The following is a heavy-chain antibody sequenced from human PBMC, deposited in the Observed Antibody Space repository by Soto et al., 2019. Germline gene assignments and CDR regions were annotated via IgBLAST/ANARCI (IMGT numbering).Heavy chain of an antibody. J-gene: IGHJ4*02. CDR1: GFTFRSYW. CDR3: ARDGAVAHNLLDFEY. CDR2: IKDDGSEK. D-gene: IGHD6-19*01. V-gene: IGHV3-7*01. Sequence: GGSLRLSCGASGFTFRSYWMSWVRQGPGKGLEWLANIKDDGSEKYYVDSVNGRFTISRDNAKNSLYLQMNSLRAEDTALYYCARDGAVAHNLLDFEYWGQGTLVTVSS.